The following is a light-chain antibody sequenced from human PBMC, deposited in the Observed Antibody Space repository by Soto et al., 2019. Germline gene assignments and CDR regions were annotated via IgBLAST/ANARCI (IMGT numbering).Light chain of an antibody. CDR2: DAS. CDR3: QQYSSFST. CDR1: QSISSW. J-gene: IGKJ1*01. Sequence: DIQISHSPSILSASIEASVNIHFRASQSISSWLAWYQQKPGKAPKLLMYDASSLEGGVPSRFSGSGSGTEFTLTISSLQPDDFATYHCQQYSSFSTFGQGTKVDIK. V-gene: IGKV1-5*01.